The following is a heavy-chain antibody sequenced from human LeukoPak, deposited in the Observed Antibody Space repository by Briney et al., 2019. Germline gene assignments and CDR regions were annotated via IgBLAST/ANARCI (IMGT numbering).Heavy chain of an antibody. J-gene: IGHJ4*02. V-gene: IGHV3-11*01. D-gene: IGHD1-26*01. CDR3: ARRTGDSYYFDY. Sequence: GGSLRLSCAASGFTFSDYNMSWIRQAPGKGLEWVSYISSSGSTIYYADSVKGRFTISRDNAKNSLYLQMNSLRAQDTAVYYCARRTGDSYYFDYWGQGTLVTVSS. CDR1: GFTFSDYN. CDR2: ISSSGSTI.